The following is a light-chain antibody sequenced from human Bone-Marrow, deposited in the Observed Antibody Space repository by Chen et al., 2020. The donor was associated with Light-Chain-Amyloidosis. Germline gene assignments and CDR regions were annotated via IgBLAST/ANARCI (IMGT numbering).Light chain of an antibody. Sequence: SYELTQAPTVSVSPGQTAIITCSGDKLGEKYTSWHQQRPGQSPVLVIYQDSERPSWIPERFSGSNAGDTATLTISVTQALDEADYYCQAWDGNTVVFGGGTKLTVL. V-gene: IGLV3-1*01. CDR1: KLGEKY. J-gene: IGLJ2*01. CDR3: QAWDGNTVV. CDR2: QDS.